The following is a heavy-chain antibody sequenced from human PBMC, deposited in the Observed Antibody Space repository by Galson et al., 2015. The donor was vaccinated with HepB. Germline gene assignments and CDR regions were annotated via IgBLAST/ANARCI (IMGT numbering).Heavy chain of an antibody. CDR3: ARGCSGGSCYGAFDI. Sequence: LVKVSCKASGYTFTSYGISWVRQAPGQGLEWMGWISAYNGNTNYAQKLQGRVTMTTDTSTSTAYMELRSLRSDDTAVYYCARGCSGGSCYGAFDIWGQGTMVTVSS. J-gene: IGHJ3*02. CDR1: GYTFTSYG. D-gene: IGHD2-15*01. CDR2: ISAYNGNT. V-gene: IGHV1-18*01.